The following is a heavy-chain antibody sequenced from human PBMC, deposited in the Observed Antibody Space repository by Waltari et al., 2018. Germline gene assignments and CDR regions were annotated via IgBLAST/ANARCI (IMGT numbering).Heavy chain of an antibody. Sequence: QVQLVQSGAEVQKPGASVKVSCKASEYTFTDYYIHWVRQAPGQGLEWMGWINPKSGGTSSAQKFQGRVTMTRDTSISTAYMELNILRSDDTAVYYCARVRDDFWSAYYYWGQGSLVTVSS. V-gene: IGHV1-2*02. CDR2: INPKSGGT. CDR3: ARVRDDFWSAYYY. D-gene: IGHD3-3*01. J-gene: IGHJ4*02. CDR1: EYTFTDYY.